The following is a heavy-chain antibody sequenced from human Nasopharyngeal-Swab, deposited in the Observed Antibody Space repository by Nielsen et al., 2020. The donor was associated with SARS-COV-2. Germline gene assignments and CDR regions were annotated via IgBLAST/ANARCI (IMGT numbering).Heavy chain of an antibody. CDR3: ARESVVTGMDDATDI. V-gene: IGHV3-7*04. Sequence: GGSLRLSCAVSGDSISSSNWWTWVRQPPGKGLEWVANIKQGGSEQFYVDSVKGRFTISRDDAKNSVYLQMNSLRAEDTAVYYCARESVVTGMDDATDIWGQGTMVTVSS. CDR2: IKQGGSEQ. D-gene: IGHD2-21*02. J-gene: IGHJ3*02. CDR1: GDSISSSNW.